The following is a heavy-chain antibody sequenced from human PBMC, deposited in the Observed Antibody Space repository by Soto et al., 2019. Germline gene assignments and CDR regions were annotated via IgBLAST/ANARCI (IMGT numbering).Heavy chain of an antibody. CDR2: VDPSGGST. J-gene: IGHJ1*01. Sequence: QVQLVQSGAEVKKPGASVKVSCKASGYIFTAYSMHWVRQAPGQGLEWMGVVDPSGGSTNHARKSQGRITMTRDTSTSTVYMDLSSLTSEDTAVYYCAREENCSDGICYSEYFQRWGHGTLVTVAS. CDR3: AREENCSDGICYSEYFQR. CDR1: GYIFTAYS. V-gene: IGHV1-46*01. D-gene: IGHD2-15*01.